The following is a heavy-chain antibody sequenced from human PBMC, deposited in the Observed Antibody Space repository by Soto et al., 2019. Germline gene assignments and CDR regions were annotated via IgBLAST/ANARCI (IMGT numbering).Heavy chain of an antibody. CDR3: TSGQYRSGGWYFDY. D-gene: IGHD6-19*01. CDR1: GFTFSSYE. V-gene: IGHV3-48*03. Sequence: PGGSLRLSCAASGFTFSSYEMNWVRQAPGKGLEWVSYISSSGSTIYYADSVKGRFTISRDNAKNSLYLQMNSLRAEDTAVYYWTSGQYRSGGWYFDYWGPETLVTVSS. CDR2: ISSSGSTI. J-gene: IGHJ4*02.